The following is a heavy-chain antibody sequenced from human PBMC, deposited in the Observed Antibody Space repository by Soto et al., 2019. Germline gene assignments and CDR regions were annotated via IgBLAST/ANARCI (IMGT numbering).Heavy chain of an antibody. Sequence: PGGSLRLSCAASGFTFSSYWMHWVRQAPGKGLVWVSRINSDGSSTSYADSVKGRFTISRDNAKNTLYLQMNSLRAEDTAVYYCAMPLTGSSWYVPFDYWGQGTLVTVSS. CDR3: AMPLTGSSWYVPFDY. CDR1: GFTFSSYW. CDR2: INSDGSST. D-gene: IGHD6-13*01. V-gene: IGHV3-74*01. J-gene: IGHJ4*02.